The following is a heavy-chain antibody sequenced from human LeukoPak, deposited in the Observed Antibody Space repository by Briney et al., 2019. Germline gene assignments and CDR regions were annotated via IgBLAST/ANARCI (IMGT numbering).Heavy chain of an antibody. Sequence: GGSLRLSCAASGFTFSSYAMSWVRQAPGKGLEWVAVIWYDGSNKYYADSVKGRFTISRDNSKNTLYLQMNSLRAEDTAVYYCARGWLRLDYWGQGTLVTVSS. CDR3: ARGWLRLDY. CDR2: IWYDGSNK. J-gene: IGHJ4*02. D-gene: IGHD5-24*01. CDR1: GFTFSSYA. V-gene: IGHV3-33*08.